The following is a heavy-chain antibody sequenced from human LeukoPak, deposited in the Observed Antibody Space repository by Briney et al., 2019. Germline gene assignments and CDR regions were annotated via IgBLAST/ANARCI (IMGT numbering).Heavy chain of an antibody. CDR1: GFTFDDYA. CDR2: ISWNSGNI. Sequence: GKSLRLSCAGSGFTFDDYAMHWVRQAPGKGLEWVSGISWNSGNIGYADSVKGRFIVSRDNAKNSLYLQMNSLRDEDMALYYCAKGRSGYYYGSGPLDYWGQGTLVTVSS. CDR3: AKGRSGYYYGSGPLDY. V-gene: IGHV3-9*03. D-gene: IGHD3-10*01. J-gene: IGHJ4*02.